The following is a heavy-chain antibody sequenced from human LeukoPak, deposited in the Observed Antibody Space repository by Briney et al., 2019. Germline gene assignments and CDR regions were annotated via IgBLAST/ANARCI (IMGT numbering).Heavy chain of an antibody. V-gene: IGHV3-23*01. Sequence: GGSLRLSCAASGFTFSSYAMSWVRQAPGKGLEWVSAISGSGGSTYYPDSVKGRSTISRDNSKNTLYLQMNSLRAEDTAVYYCAKDPMVVTQFDYWGQGTLVTVSS. CDR2: ISGSGGST. D-gene: IGHD4-23*01. CDR3: AKDPMVVTQFDY. CDR1: GFTFSSYA. J-gene: IGHJ4*02.